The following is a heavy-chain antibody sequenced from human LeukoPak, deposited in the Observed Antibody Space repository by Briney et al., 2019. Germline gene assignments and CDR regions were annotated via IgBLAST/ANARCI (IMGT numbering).Heavy chain of an antibody. V-gene: IGHV3-30*18. J-gene: IGHJ4*02. CDR2: ISYDGSNK. Sequence: GGSLRLSCAASGFTFSNYSIHWVRQAPGKGLEWVAVISYDGSNKYYAESVKGRFTISRDNSKNTLYLQMNSLRAEDTAVYYCAKGYGFDSSGSEHYFENWGQGILVTVPS. CDR1: GFTFSNYS. D-gene: IGHD3-22*01. CDR3: AKGYGFDSSGSEHYFEN.